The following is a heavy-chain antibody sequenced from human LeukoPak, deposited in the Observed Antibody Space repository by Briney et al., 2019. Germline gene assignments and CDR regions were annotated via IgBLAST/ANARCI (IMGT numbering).Heavy chain of an antibody. Sequence: SETLSLTCTVSGGSISSSSYYWGWIRQPPGKGLEWIGSIYYSGSTYYNPSLKSRVTISVDTSKNQFSLKLSSVTAADTAVYYCAGETYDSSGYYYGFAFDIWGQGTMVTVSS. J-gene: IGHJ3*02. D-gene: IGHD3-22*01. CDR1: GGSISSSSYY. CDR3: AGETYDSSGYYYGFAFDI. V-gene: IGHV4-39*07. CDR2: IYYSGST.